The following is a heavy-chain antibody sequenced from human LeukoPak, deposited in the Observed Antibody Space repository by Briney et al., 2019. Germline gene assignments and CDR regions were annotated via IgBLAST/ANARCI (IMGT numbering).Heavy chain of an antibody. J-gene: IGHJ4*02. D-gene: IGHD1-7*01. CDR2: IYYSGST. Sequence: SETLSLTRTVSGGSISSGGYYWSWIRQHPGKGLEWIGYIYYSGSTYYNPSLKSRVTISVDTSKNQFSLKLSSVTAADTAVYYCARRWNYYFDYWGQGTLVTVSS. V-gene: IGHV4-31*03. CDR1: GGSISSGGYY. CDR3: ARRWNYYFDY.